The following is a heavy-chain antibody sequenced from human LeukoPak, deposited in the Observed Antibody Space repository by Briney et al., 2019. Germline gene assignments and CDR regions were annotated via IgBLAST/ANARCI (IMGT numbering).Heavy chain of an antibody. CDR3: TRGHWALDC. J-gene: IGHJ4*02. V-gene: IGHV4-59*01. CDR2: IHQTGSF. Sequence: PSETLSLTCTIFGASTSDYYWSWVREPPGKGLEWIGYIHQTGSFDYNPSLTSRATISLDTSKNQFSLKLTSVTAADTAVYYCTRGHWALDCWGQGPLVTVSS. D-gene: IGHD3-16*01. CDR1: GASTSDYY.